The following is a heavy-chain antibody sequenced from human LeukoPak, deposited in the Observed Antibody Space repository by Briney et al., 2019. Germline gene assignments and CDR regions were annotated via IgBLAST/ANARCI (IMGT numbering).Heavy chain of an antibody. CDR2: IYYSGST. D-gene: IGHD3-22*01. V-gene: IGHV4-59*01. CDR1: DGSIRAYY. Sequence: SETLSLTCTVSDGSIRAYYWSWIRQPPGKGLEWIAYIYYSGSTNYNPSLKSRVIISVDTSKNQFSLKMSSVTAADTAVYYCARGPTYYYDSSGYYYPFDYWGQGTLVTVSS. CDR3: ARGPTYYYDSSGYYYPFDY. J-gene: IGHJ4*02.